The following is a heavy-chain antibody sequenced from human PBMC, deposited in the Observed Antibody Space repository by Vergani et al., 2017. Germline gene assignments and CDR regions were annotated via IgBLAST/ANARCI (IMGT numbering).Heavy chain of an antibody. D-gene: IGHD1-7*01. Sequence: EVQLLQSEGAVVQPGGSLRLSCVASGFTFSSHAMSWVRQGHGQGLEWVSSIKNTGDSTHYADSVKGWFTISRDNSKNTLYLQMNSLRAEDTAVYYCARDPRITGTTAGGMDYWGQGTLVTVSS. V-gene: IGHV3-23*01. CDR2: IKNTGDST. CDR3: ARDPRITGTTAGGMDY. CDR1: GFTFSSHA. J-gene: IGHJ4*02.